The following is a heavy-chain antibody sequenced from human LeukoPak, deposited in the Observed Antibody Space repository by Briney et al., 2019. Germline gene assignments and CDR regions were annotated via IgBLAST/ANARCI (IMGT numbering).Heavy chain of an antibody. CDR2: IYYSGST. Sequence: SETLSLTCTASGGSISSSSYYWGWIRQPPGKGLEWIGSIYYSGSTYYNPSLNSRATISVDTSKNQFSLKLSAVTAADTAVYYCARQHDYGDYNAFDIWGQGTMVTVSS. D-gene: IGHD4-17*01. CDR3: ARQHDYGDYNAFDI. J-gene: IGHJ3*02. CDR1: GGSISSSSYY. V-gene: IGHV4-39*01.